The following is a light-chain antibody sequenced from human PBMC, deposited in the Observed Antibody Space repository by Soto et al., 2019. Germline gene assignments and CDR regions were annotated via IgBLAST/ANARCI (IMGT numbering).Light chain of an antibody. J-gene: IGLJ1*01. Sequence: QSVLTQSPSASGTPGQRVTISCSGSSFNIGGNTVNWYQQLPGTDPKLLIYSNNQRTSGVPDRFSGSKSGTSASLGISGLQSEDEADYYCAAWDDSLNGYVFGTGTKVTVL. CDR1: SFNIGGNT. V-gene: IGLV1-44*01. CDR3: AAWDDSLNGYV. CDR2: SNN.